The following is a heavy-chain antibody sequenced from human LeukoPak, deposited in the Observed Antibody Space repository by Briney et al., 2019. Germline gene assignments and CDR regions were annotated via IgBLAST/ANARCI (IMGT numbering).Heavy chain of an antibody. Sequence: SETLSLTCTVSGGSISSYYWSWIRQPAGKGLEWIGRIYTSGSTNYNPSLKSRVTMSVDTSKNQFSLKLSSVTAADTAVYYCAREHDDYYGSGSYYGPHYMDVWGKGTTVTISS. V-gene: IGHV4-4*07. CDR3: AREHDDYYGSGSYYGPHYMDV. CDR2: IYTSGST. D-gene: IGHD3-10*01. CDR1: GGSISSYY. J-gene: IGHJ6*03.